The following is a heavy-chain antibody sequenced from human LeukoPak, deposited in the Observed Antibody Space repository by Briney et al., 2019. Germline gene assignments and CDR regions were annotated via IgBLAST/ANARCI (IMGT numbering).Heavy chain of an antibody. CDR2: IWYDGSNK. CDR3: ARGTNYYGSR. Sequence: GRPLRLSCSASGFTFSIYGMHWVRQAPGKGLEWVALIWYDGSNKYYADSVKGRFTISRDNSKNTVYLQMNSLRAEDTAIYYCARGTNYYGSRWGQGTLVTVSS. D-gene: IGHD3-10*01. J-gene: IGHJ4*02. V-gene: IGHV3-33*01. CDR1: GFTFSIYG.